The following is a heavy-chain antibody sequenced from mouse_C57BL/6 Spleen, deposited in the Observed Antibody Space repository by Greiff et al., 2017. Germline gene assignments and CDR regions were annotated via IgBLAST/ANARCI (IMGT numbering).Heavy chain of an antibody. D-gene: IGHD2-2*01. CDR3: ARGMVTTWAMDY. CDR1: GYSITSGYY. J-gene: IGHJ4*01. Sequence: DVKLQESGPGLVKPSQSLLPTCSFTGYSITSGYYWNWIRQFPGNKLEWMGYLSYDGSNNYNPSLKNRISITRDTSKNQFFLKLNSVTTEDTATYYCARGMVTTWAMDYWGQGTSVTVSS. V-gene: IGHV3-6*01. CDR2: LSYDGSN.